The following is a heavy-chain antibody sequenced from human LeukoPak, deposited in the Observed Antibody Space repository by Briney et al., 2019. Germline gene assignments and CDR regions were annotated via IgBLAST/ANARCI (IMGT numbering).Heavy chain of an antibody. CDR1: GFTVSSNY. V-gene: IGHV3-21*01. Sequence: KPGGSLRLSCAASGFTVSSNYMNWVRQAPGKGLEWVSSISSSSSYIYYADSVKGRFTISRDNAKNSLYLQMNSLRAEDTAVYYCTRDHELYCSGGSCSRMDVWGKGTTVTISS. CDR2: ISSSSSYI. J-gene: IGHJ6*03. CDR3: TRDHELYCSGGSCSRMDV. D-gene: IGHD2-15*01.